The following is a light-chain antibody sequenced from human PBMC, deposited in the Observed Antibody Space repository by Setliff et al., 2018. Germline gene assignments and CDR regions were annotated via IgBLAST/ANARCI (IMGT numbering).Light chain of an antibody. CDR1: SSDVGGYNY. CDR2: DVS. CDR3: TFYSGSNNFF. V-gene: IGLV2-14*01. Sequence: QSALTQPASMSGSPGQSITISCTGTSSDVGGYNYVSWYQQHPGKAPKLMIYDVSNRPSGVFNRFSGSKSGNTASLTISGLQAEDEADYYCTFYSGSNNFFFGSGTKVTV. J-gene: IGLJ1*01.